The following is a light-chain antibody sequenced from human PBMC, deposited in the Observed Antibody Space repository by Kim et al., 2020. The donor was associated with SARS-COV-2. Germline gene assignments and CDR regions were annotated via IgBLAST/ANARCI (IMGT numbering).Light chain of an antibody. CDR2: GTY. J-gene: IGLJ3*02. Sequence: GGTVTLTCGLSSGSVSATYYPSWYQQTPGQAPRTLIYGTYSRSSGVPDRFSGSILGNKAALTITGAQADDESDYYCVLYLGSGSWVFGGGTQLTV. CDR1: SGSVSATYY. V-gene: IGLV8-61*01. CDR3: VLYLGSGSWV.